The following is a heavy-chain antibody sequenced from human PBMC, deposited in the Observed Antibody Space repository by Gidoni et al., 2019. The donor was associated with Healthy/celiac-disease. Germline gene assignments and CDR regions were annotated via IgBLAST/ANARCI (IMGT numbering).Heavy chain of an antibody. CDR2: IIPILGIA. J-gene: IGHJ5*02. Sequence: QVQLVQSGAEVKKPGSSVKVSCKASGGTFSSYTISWVRQAPGQGLEWMGRIIPILGIANYAQKFQGRVTITADKSTSTAYMELSSLRSEDTAVYYCARGDHQYNWFDPWGQGTLVTVSS. D-gene: IGHD3-10*01. V-gene: IGHV1-69*02. CDR1: GGTFSSYT. CDR3: ARGDHQYNWFDP.